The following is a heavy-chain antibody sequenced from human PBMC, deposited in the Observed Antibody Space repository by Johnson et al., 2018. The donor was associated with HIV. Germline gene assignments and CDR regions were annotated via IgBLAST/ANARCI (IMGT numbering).Heavy chain of an antibody. CDR3: ARGGQLVAFEI. D-gene: IGHD6-6*01. CDR1: GFTFSSYA. Sequence: QLVESGGGVVQPGRSLRLSCADSGFTFSSYAMHWVRQAPDKGLEWVAVISYDGSNKYYADSVKGRFTISRDNSKNTLYLQMNSLSAEDTAVYYCARGGQLVAFEIWGEGTMVTVSS. CDR2: ISYDGSNK. V-gene: IGHV3-30*04. J-gene: IGHJ3*02.